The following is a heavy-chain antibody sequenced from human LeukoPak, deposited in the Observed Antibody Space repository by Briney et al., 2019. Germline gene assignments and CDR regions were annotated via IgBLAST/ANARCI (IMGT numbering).Heavy chain of an antibody. J-gene: IGHJ4*02. CDR3: ARGRGGDY. CDR2: IYSGGST. D-gene: IGHD3-10*01. Sequence: GGALRLSCAASGVTVSSNYMSWGREAPGKGLEWGSVIYSGGSTYYTDSVKGRFTISRDNSPNTLYLQMTRLRAEDTAVYYCARGRGGDYWGQGTLVTVSS. V-gene: IGHV3-66*01. CDR1: GVTVSSNY.